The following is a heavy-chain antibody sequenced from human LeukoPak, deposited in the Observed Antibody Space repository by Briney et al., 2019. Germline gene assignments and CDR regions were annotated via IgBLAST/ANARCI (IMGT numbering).Heavy chain of an antibody. CDR3: ARIAAAGTQKYFQH. D-gene: IGHD6-13*01. Sequence: SETLSLTCTVSGYSISSAYYWGWIRQPPGKGLEWIGNIYHSGTTYYNPSLKSRVTISVDTSKNQFSLKLSSVTAADTAVYYCARIAAAGTQKYFQHWGQGTLVTVSS. V-gene: IGHV4-38-2*02. J-gene: IGHJ1*01. CDR2: IYHSGTT. CDR1: GYSISSAYY.